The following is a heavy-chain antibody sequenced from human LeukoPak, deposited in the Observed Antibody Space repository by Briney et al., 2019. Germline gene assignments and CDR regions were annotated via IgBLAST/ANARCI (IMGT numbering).Heavy chain of an antibody. V-gene: IGHV3-23*01. CDR3: AREGCSGSRCYSSTPSWYFYYMDV. D-gene: IGHD2-15*01. CDR1: GFTFSSYA. CDR2: ISGSGGST. Sequence: GGSLRLSCAASGFTFSSYAMSWVRQAPGKGLEWVSAISGSGGSTYYADSVKGRFTISRDNSKNTLYLQMNSLRAEDTAVYYCAREGCSGSRCYSSTPSWYFYYMDVWGKGTTVTVSS. J-gene: IGHJ6*03.